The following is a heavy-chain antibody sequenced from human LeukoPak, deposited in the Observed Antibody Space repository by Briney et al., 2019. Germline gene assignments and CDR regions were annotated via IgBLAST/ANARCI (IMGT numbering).Heavy chain of an antibody. V-gene: IGHV1-2*02. J-gene: IGHJ3*02. D-gene: IGHD3-9*01. Sequence: GASVKVSCKASGYTFTGYYMHWVRQAPGQGLEWMGWINPNSGGTNYAQKFQGRVTMTRDTSISTAYMELSRLGSDDTAVYYCAREQYYDILTGYYPFCAFDIWGQGTMVTVSS. CDR3: AREQYYDILTGYYPFCAFDI. CDR2: INPNSGGT. CDR1: GYTFTGYY.